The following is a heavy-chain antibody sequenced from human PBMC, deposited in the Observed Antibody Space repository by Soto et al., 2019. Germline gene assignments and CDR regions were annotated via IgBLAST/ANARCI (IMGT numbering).Heavy chain of an antibody. J-gene: IGHJ3*02. D-gene: IGHD2-8*01. V-gene: IGHV1-3*01. CDR3: AREGCTNGVCYDNAFDI. CDR1: GYTFTTYA. CDR2: INAGNGNT. Sequence: QVQLVQSGAEVRKPGASVKVSCKASGYTFTTYAIHWMRQAPGQRLEWMAWINAGNGNTKYSQRFQGRVTVTRDTSASKVYMELSSLRSEDTAVYYCAREGCTNGVCYDNAFDIWGHGTMVTVSS.